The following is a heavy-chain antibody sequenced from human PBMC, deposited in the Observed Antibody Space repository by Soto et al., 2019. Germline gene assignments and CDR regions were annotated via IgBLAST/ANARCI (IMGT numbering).Heavy chain of an antibody. CDR3: TRSAIRGIDY. D-gene: IGHD1-1*01. V-gene: IGHV4-4*02. J-gene: IGHJ4*02. Sequence: QAQLQESGPDLVKPSGTLSLTCTVSGGSISSSHWWTWVRQSPEKGLEWIGEIVHTGSTNHNPSLKSRTAISGDTAENLFSLNLNSGTAEDTAMYFCTRSAIRGIDYWGQGTLVAVSS. CDR2: IVHTGST. CDR1: GGSISSSHW.